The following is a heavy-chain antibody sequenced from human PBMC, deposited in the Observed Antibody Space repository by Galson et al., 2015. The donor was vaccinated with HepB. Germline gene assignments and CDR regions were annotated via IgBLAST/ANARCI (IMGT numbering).Heavy chain of an antibody. Sequence: SLRLSCAASGFTFSSYSMNWVRQAPGKGLEWVSSISSSSSYIYYADSVKGRFTISRDNAKKSLLLQMNSLRAEDTAVYYCASSRLEWLFLFDYWGQGTLVTVSS. V-gene: IGHV3-21*01. CDR3: ASSRLEWLFLFDY. CDR1: GFTFSSYS. CDR2: ISSSSSYI. J-gene: IGHJ4*02. D-gene: IGHD3-3*01.